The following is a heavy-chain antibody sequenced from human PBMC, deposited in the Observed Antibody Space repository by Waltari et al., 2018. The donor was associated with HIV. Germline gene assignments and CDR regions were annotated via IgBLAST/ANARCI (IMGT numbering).Heavy chain of an antibody. V-gene: IGHV1-18*01. CDR2: ISAYNGNT. D-gene: IGHD2-2*01. J-gene: IGHJ5*02. CDR3: ARVGCSSASCYSGWFDP. CDR1: VYTFTSYG. Sequence: QAQPAQSGAAVKKPGASVKVSCKASVYTFTSYGICWARQAPGQGLEWLGWISAYNGNTNYAQKLQGRVTMTTDTSTSTAYMELRSLRSDDTAVYYCARVGCSSASCYSGWFDPWGQGTLVTVSS.